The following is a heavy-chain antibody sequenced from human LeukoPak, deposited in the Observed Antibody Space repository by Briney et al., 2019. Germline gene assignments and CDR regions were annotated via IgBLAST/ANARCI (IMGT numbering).Heavy chain of an antibody. Sequence: GGSLRLSCAASGFTFSDYYMSWIRQAPGKGLELVSYISSSGSTIYYADSVKGRFTISRDNAKNSLYLQMNSLRAEDTAVYYCANKVNTVTTADYWGQGTLVTVSS. CDR3: ANKVNTVTTADY. CDR2: ISSSGSTI. CDR1: GFTFSDYY. V-gene: IGHV3-11*01. J-gene: IGHJ4*02. D-gene: IGHD4-17*01.